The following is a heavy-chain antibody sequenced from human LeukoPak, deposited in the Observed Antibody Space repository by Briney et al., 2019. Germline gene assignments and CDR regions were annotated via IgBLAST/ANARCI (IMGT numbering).Heavy chain of an antibody. Sequence: GGSLRLSCAASGFTFSSYWMHWVRQAPGKGLVWVSRINSDGSSTTYADSVKGRCTISRDNAKNTLSLQVTSLGGEDEAVDYCARDSAAYYYDYHMDVWGKGTTVTVSS. J-gene: IGHJ6*03. CDR2: INSDGSST. CDR1: GFTFSSYW. CDR3: ARDSAAYYYDYHMDV. D-gene: IGHD6-13*01. V-gene: IGHV3-74*01.